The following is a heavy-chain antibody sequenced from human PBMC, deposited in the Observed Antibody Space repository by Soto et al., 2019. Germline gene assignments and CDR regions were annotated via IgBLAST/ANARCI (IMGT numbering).Heavy chain of an antibody. CDR2: IWYDGSNK. CDR1: GFTFSTYA. CDR3: ARGRDTARYADY. V-gene: IGHV3-33*01. Sequence: QVHLVESGGGVVQPGRSLRLSCAASGFTFSTYAMEWVRQAPGKGLEWVALIWYDGSNKYYADSVKGRFTISRDNSKNTLYLQMNSLRANDTAVYYCARGRDTARYADYWGQGTLVTVSS. J-gene: IGHJ4*02. D-gene: IGHD5-12*01.